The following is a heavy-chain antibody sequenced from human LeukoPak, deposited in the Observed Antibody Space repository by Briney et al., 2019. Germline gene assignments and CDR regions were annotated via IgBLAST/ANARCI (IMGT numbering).Heavy chain of an antibody. V-gene: IGHV4-59*08. Sequence: PSETLSLTCTVSGGSISSYYWSWIRQPPGKGLEWIGYIYYSGSTNYNPSLKSRVTISVDTSKNQFSLKLSSVTAADTALYYCANGRAYSNFDQWGQGTLVTVSS. CDR2: IYYSGST. CDR3: ANGRAYSNFDQ. CDR1: GGSISSYY. D-gene: IGHD4-11*01. J-gene: IGHJ4*02.